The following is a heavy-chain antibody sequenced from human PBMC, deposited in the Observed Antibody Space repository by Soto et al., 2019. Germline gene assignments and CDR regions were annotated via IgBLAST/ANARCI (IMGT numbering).Heavy chain of an antibody. CDR1: GFTFRNYW. CDR2: INGDGSIT. J-gene: IGHJ4*02. D-gene: IGHD3-16*02. V-gene: IGHV3-74*01. Sequence: EVQLVESGGGVGQPGGSLRLSCAASGFTFRNYWMYWVRQAPGKGLVWVSHINGDGSITAYADSVRGRFTISRDDAKNTLFLQMNSLRPEDTAVYYCVRGGNYVWGRYQDWGQGTLVTVSS. CDR3: VRGGNYVWGRYQD.